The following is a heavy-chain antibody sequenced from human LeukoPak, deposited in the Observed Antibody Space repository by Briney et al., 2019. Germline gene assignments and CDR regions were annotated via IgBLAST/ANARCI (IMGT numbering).Heavy chain of an antibody. CDR2: IYDSGIT. Sequence: SETLSLTCTVSGGSISSSSYYWGWIRQPPGKGLEWIVSIYDSGITYYNRSLKSRLTMSVDTSKTQFSLKLSSVTAADTAVYYCARHDTSGYYYHLDYWGQGTLVTVSS. V-gene: IGHV4-39*01. J-gene: IGHJ4*02. CDR1: GGSISSSSYY. CDR3: ARHDTSGYYYHLDY. D-gene: IGHD3-22*01.